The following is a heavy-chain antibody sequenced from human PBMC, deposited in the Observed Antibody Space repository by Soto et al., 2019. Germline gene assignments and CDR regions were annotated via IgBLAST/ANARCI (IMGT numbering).Heavy chain of an antibody. CDR2: IWYDGSNK. J-gene: IGHJ3*02. CDR1: GFTFSSYG. V-gene: IGHV3-33*01. D-gene: IGHD2-2*01. Sequence: QVQLVESGGGVVQPGRSLRLSCAASGFTFSSYGMPWVRQAPGKGLEWVAVIWYDGSNKYYADSVKGRFTISRDNSKNTLFLQMNSLRAEDTAVYYCALLVVPAAMSAFDIWGQGTIVTVSS. CDR3: ALLVVPAAMSAFDI.